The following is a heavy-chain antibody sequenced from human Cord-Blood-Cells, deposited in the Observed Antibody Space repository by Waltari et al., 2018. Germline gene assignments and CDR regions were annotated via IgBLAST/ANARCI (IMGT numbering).Heavy chain of an antibody. CDR2: MNPNSGNT. Sequence: QVQLVQSGAEVKTPGASVKVSCKASGYTFTSYDINWVRQATGQGLEWMGWMNPNSGNTGYAQKFQGRVTMTRNTSISTAYMELSSLGSEDTAVYYCARGDSSSSGYYFDYWGQGTLVTVSS. J-gene: IGHJ4*02. D-gene: IGHD6-6*01. V-gene: IGHV1-8*01. CDR3: ARGDSSSSGYYFDY. CDR1: GYTFTSYD.